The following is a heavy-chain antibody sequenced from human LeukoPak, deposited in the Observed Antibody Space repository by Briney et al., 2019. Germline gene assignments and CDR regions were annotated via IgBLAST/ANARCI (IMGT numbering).Heavy chain of an antibody. CDR2: INSDGSST. D-gene: IGHD6-13*01. J-gene: IGHJ4*02. CDR3: ARSAAAGTGICDY. Sequence: GGSLRLSCATSGFTFSSYWMHWVRQAPGKGLVWVSRINSDGSSTSYADSVKGRFTISRDNAKNTLYLQMNSLRAEDTAIYYCARSAAAGTGICDYWGQGTLVTVSS. V-gene: IGHV3-74*01. CDR1: GFTFSSYW.